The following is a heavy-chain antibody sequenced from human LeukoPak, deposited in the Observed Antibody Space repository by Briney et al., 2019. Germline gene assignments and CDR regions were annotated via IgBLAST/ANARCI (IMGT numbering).Heavy chain of an antibody. CDR2: MNPNSGNT. J-gene: IGHJ6*03. V-gene: IGHV1-8*01. Sequence: HRASVKVSCKASGYTFTSYDINWVRQATGQGLEWMGWMNPNSGNTGYAQKFQGRVTMTRNTSISTAYMELSSLRSEDTAVYYCARGPYSNYPYYYYMDVWGKGTTVTVSS. D-gene: IGHD4-11*01. CDR1: GYTFTSYD. CDR3: ARGPYSNYPYYYYMDV.